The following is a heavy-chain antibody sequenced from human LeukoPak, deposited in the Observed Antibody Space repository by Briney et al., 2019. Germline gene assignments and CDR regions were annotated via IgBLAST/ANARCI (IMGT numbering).Heavy chain of an antibody. CDR3: AKDPTIFGVVMSGMDV. CDR1: GFTFSSYG. CDR2: ISYDGSNK. Sequence: PGRSLRLSCAASGFTFSSYGMHWVRQAPGKGLEWVGVISYDGSNKYYADSVKGRFTISRDNSKNTLYLQMNSLRAEDTAVYYCAKDPTIFGVVMSGMDVWGQGTTVTVSS. D-gene: IGHD3-3*01. J-gene: IGHJ6*02. V-gene: IGHV3-30*18.